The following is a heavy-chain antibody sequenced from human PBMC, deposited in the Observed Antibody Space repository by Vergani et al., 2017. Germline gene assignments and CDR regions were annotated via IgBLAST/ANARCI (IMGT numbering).Heavy chain of an antibody. CDR2: INHSGST. CDR3: ARGLAEKLRYFDWSYYYYGMDV. Sequence: QVQLQQWGAGLLKPSETLSLTCAVYGGSFSGYYWSWIRQPPGKGLEWIGEINHSGSTNYNPSLKSRVTIKVDTSKNQFSRKLSSVTASDTAVYYWARGLAEKLRYFDWSYYYYGMDVWGQGTTVTVSS. D-gene: IGHD3-9*01. J-gene: IGHJ6*02. CDR1: GGSFSGYY. V-gene: IGHV4-34*01.